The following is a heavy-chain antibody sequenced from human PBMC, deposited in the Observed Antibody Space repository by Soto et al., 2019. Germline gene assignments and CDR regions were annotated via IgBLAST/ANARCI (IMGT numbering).Heavy chain of an antibody. CDR2: IRGKAYGGTT. Sequence: LRLSCTASGFTFGDYAMSWFRQAPGKGLEWVGFIRGKAYGGTTEYAASVKGRFTISRDDSKSIAYLQMNSLKTEDTAVYYCTRDCSSTSCYVYYYYYMDVWGKGTTVTVSS. CDR1: GFTFGDYA. CDR3: TRDCSSTSCYVYYYYYMDV. J-gene: IGHJ6*03. V-gene: IGHV3-49*03. D-gene: IGHD2-2*01.